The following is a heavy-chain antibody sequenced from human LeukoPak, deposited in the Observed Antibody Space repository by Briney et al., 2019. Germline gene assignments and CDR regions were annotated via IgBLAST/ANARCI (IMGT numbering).Heavy chain of an antibody. Sequence: PSETLSLTCTVSGGSISSSSYYWGWIRQPPGKGLEWIGSIYYSGSTYYNPSPKSRVTISVDTSKNQFSLKLSSVTAADTAVYYCARGNYYDSSGYDYWGQGTLVTVSS. CDR2: IYYSGST. CDR3: ARGNYYDSSGYDY. D-gene: IGHD3-22*01. J-gene: IGHJ4*02. CDR1: GGSISSSSYY. V-gene: IGHV4-39*07.